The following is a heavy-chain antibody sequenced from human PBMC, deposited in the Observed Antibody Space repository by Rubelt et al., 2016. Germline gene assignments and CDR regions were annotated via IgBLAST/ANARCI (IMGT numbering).Heavy chain of an antibody. CDR2: IYYSGST. Sequence: QVQLQESGPGLVKPSQTLSPTCTVSGGSISSGGYYWSWIRQHPGKGLEWIGYIYYSGSTYYNPSLKIRVTISVDTSKNQFSLKLSSVTAADTAVYYCARDYYDSSGYYFDYWGQGTLVTVSS. CDR1: GGSISSGGYY. D-gene: IGHD3-22*01. CDR3: ARDYYDSSGYYFDY. J-gene: IGHJ4*02. V-gene: IGHV4-31*03.